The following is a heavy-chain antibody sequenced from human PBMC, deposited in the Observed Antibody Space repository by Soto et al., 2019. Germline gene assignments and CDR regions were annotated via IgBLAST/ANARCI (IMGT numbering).Heavy chain of an antibody. CDR2: ISGSGGST. D-gene: IGHD3-9*01. CDR3: AKNYDILTNFDY. CDR1: GFTFSSYA. V-gene: IGHV3-23*01. Sequence: TASGFTFSSYAMSWVRQAPGKGLEWVSAISGSGGSTYYADSVKGRFTISRDNSKNTLYLQMNSLRAEDRAVYYCAKNYDILTNFDYWGQGTLVTVSS. J-gene: IGHJ4*02.